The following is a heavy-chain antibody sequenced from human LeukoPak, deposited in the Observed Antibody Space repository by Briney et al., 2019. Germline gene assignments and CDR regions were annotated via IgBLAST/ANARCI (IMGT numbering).Heavy chain of an antibody. V-gene: IGHV1-18*01. J-gene: IGHJ5*02. CDR2: TSAYNGNT. D-gene: IGHD2-2*01. CDR3: ARDIVVVPAERGCWFDP. CDR1: GYTFTSYG. Sequence: ASVKVSCKASGYTFTSYGISWVRQAPGQGLEWMGWTSAYNGNTNYAQKLQGRVTMTTDTSTSTAYMELRSLRSDDTAVYYCARDIVVVPAERGCWFDPWGQGTLVTVSS.